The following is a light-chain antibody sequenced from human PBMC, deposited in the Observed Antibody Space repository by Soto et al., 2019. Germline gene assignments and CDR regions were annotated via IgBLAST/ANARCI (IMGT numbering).Light chain of an antibody. V-gene: IGKV3-20*01. CDR2: GIS. CDR3: QQYGSSPIT. J-gene: IGKJ5*01. CDR1: QSVNNAF. Sequence: ESGLTQSPGTLSLSPGERATLSCRASQSVNNAFFAWYQQKPGQAPRLLIYGISSRAAGIPDRFSGSGSGTDFTLTISRLEPEDFAVYYCQQYGSSPITFGQGTRLEI.